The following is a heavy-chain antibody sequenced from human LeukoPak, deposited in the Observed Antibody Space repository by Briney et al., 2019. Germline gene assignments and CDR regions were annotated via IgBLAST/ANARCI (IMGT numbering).Heavy chain of an antibody. Sequence: PGGSLRLSCAASGFTFSSYSMNWVRQAPGKGLEWVSSTSSSSSYIYYADSVKGRFTISRDNAKNSLYLQMNSLRAEDTAVYYCARVALGSYDILNGYYGGYYFDYWGQGTLVTVSS. CDR3: ARVALGSYDILNGYYGGYYFDY. J-gene: IGHJ4*02. V-gene: IGHV3-21*01. D-gene: IGHD3-9*01. CDR2: TSSSSSYI. CDR1: GFTFSSYS.